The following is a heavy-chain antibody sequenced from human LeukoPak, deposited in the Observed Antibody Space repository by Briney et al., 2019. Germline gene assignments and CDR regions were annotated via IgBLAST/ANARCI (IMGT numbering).Heavy chain of an antibody. J-gene: IGHJ6*02. D-gene: IGHD2-2*01. V-gene: IGHV3-23*01. CDR2: ISGSGGST. Sequence: GGSLRLSCAASGFTFSSYAMSWVRQAPGKGLEWVSAISGSGGSTYYADSVKGRFTISRDNSKNTLYLQMNSLRAEDTAVYYCAKPRRYCSSTSCYATGMDVWGQGTTVTVSS. CDR3: AKPRRYCSSTSCYATGMDV. CDR1: GFTFSSYA.